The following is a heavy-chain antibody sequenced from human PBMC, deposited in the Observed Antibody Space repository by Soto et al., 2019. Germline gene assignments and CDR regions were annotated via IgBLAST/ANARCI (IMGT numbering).Heavy chain of an antibody. CDR1: GGSINSNNYY. CDR3: AKVVVAATRHTDFDS. D-gene: IGHD2-15*01. V-gene: IGHV4-39*02. J-gene: IGHJ4*02. Sequence: XETLCLTCTVSGGSINSNNYYGAWIRQPPGKGLAWIASIYYDGSTYYNPSLKSRVTISVDTSKNHFSLKLSSATAADTAVYYCAKVVVAATRHTDFDSWGQGTLVTVSS. CDR2: IYYDGST.